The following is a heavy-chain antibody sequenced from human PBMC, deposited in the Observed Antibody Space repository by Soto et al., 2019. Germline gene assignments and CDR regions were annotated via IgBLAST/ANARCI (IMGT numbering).Heavy chain of an antibody. J-gene: IGHJ4*02. CDR2: IVVGSGNT. CDR3: AAGLLWFGELIWGFDY. V-gene: IGHV1-58*01. CDR1: GFTFTSSA. Sequence: ASVKVSCKASGFTFTSSAVQWVRQARGQRLEWIGWIVVGSGNTNYAQKFQERVTITRDMSTSTAYMELSSLRSEDTAVYYCAAGLLWFGELIWGFDYWGQGTLVTVSS. D-gene: IGHD3-10*01.